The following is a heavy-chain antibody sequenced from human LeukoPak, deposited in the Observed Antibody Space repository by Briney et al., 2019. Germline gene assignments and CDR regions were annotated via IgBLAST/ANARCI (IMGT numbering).Heavy chain of an antibody. CDR1: GGSISAYN. J-gene: IGHJ4*02. D-gene: IGHD3-16*01. CDR3: ARLGWGSNYVDL. CDR2: VFHTGST. Sequence: PSETLSLTCTVSGGSISAYNWGWIRQSPGKGRGYIGYVFHTGSTNRNPSLESRLTISVDTSKRQFSLKLTSVTAADTAVYYCARLGWGSNYVDLWGQGTLVTVST. V-gene: IGHV4-59*01.